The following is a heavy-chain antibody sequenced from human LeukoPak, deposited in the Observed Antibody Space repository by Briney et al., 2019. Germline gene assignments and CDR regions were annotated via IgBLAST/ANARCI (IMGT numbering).Heavy chain of an antibody. D-gene: IGHD6-19*01. CDR3: ASHTPRRLHIAVADYFDY. Sequence: PGGSLRLSCAASGFTFSSYSMNWVRQAPGKGLEWVSFISSSSSYIYYADSMKGRFTISRDNAKNSLYLQMNSLRAEDTAVYYCASHTPRRLHIAVADYFDYWGQGTLVTVSS. CDR1: GFTFSSYS. V-gene: IGHV3-21*01. CDR2: ISSSSSYI. J-gene: IGHJ4*02.